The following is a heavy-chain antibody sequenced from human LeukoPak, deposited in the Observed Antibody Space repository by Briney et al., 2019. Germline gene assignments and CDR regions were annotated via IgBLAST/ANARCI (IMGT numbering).Heavy chain of an antibody. V-gene: IGHV4-34*01. D-gene: IGHD2-2*01. CDR3: ASVPLVPGGYYYYYGMDV. CDR1: GGSFSGYY. J-gene: IGHJ6*02. CDR2: INHSGST. Sequence: SETLSLTCAVYGGSFSGYYWSWIRQPPGKGLEWIGEINHSGSTNYNPSLKSRVTISVDTSKNQFSLKLSSVTAADTAVYYCASVPLVPGGYYYYYGMDVWGQGTTVTVSS.